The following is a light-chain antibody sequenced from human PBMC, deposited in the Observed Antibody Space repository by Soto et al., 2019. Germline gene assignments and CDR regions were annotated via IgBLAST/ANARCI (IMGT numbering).Light chain of an antibody. CDR2: EVT. J-gene: IGLJ2*01. CDR3: SSFASSSTLVL. V-gene: IGLV2-14*01. Sequence: QSALTQPASVSGSPGQSITISCTGTSSDVGAYNYVSWYQQHPGKAPKLMIYEVTNRPSGVSDRFSGSKSGNTASLNISGLQAEDDADYYCSSFASSSTLVLFGGGTKLTVL. CDR1: SSDVGAYNY.